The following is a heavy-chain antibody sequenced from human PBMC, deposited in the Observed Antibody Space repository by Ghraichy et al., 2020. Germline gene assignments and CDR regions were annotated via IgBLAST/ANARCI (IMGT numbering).Heavy chain of an antibody. CDR3: AKDLRGGNSGWSEAYYYYGMDV. J-gene: IGHJ6*02. V-gene: IGHV3-23*01. CDR1: GFTFNNYV. Sequence: GGSLRLSCAASGFTFNNYVMNWVRQAPGKGLEWVSTISGSGGRTYYADSVKGRFTVSRDNANKTMSLQMSSLRAEDTAIYYCAKDLRGGNSGWSEAYYYYGMDVWGQGTTVTVSS. CDR2: ISGSGGRT. D-gene: IGHD6-19*01.